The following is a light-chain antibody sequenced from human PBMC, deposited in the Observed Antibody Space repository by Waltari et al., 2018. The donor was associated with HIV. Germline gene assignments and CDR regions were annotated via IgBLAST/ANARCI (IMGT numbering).Light chain of an antibody. V-gene: IGLV3-19*01. Sequence: SSELTQDPSVSVALGQTVKITCRGDNLKTYYASWYQQKPGQAPVLVSYGKNKRPSEIPDGFSSSASRNTASLTITGAQAEDEADYYCKTWDRSGNLYVFGTGTTVTVL. CDR2: GKN. CDR1: NLKTYY. J-gene: IGLJ1*01. CDR3: KTWDRSGNLYV.